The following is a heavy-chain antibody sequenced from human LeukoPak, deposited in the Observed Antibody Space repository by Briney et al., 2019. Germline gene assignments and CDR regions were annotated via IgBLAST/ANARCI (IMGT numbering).Heavy chain of an antibody. CDR2: ISYDGSNK. Sequence: PGGSLRFSCAASGFTFSSYGRPWVRQAPGKGLEWVAVISYDGSNKYYADSVKGRFTISRDNSKNTLYLQMNSLRAEDTAVYYCAKDVSYSSSPYYFDYWGQGTLVTVSS. D-gene: IGHD6-13*01. CDR1: GFTFSSYG. V-gene: IGHV3-30*18. J-gene: IGHJ4*02. CDR3: AKDVSYSSSPYYFDY.